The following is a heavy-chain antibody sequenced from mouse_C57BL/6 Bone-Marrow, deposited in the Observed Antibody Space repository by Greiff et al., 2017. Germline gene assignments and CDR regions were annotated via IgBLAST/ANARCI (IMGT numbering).Heavy chain of an antibody. CDR2: IRSKSNNYAT. Sequence: EVKVEESGGGLVQPKGSLKLSCAASGFSFNTYAMNWVRQAPGKGLEWVARIRSKSNNYATYYADSVKDRFTISRDDSESLLYLQMNNLKTEDTAMYYGVRQDWYYFDYWGQGTTLTVSS. CDR1: GFSFNTYA. J-gene: IGHJ2*01. V-gene: IGHV10-1*01. D-gene: IGHD4-1*01. CDR3: VRQDWYYFDY.